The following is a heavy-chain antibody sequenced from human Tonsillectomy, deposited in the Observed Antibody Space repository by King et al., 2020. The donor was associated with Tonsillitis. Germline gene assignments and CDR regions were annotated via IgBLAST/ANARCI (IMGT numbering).Heavy chain of an antibody. CDR3: AKVPAGAYYYYMDV. CDR1: GFTFSSYA. D-gene: IGHD3-10*01. V-gene: IGHV3-23*04. J-gene: IGHJ6*03. Sequence: VQLVESGGGLVQPGGSLRLSCAASGFTFSSYAMSWVRQAPGKGLERVSAISGSGGSTYYADTVKGRFTISRDNSKNTLYLQMNSLRAEDTDVYYCAKVPAGAYYYYMDVWGKGTTVTVSS. CDR2: ISGSGGST.